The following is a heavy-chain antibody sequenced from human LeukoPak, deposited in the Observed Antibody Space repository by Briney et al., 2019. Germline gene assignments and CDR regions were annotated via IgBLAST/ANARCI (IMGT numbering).Heavy chain of an antibody. V-gene: IGHV1-2*04. CDR3: AREGGDYYGSGSWFDP. D-gene: IGHD3-10*01. J-gene: IGHJ5*02. CDR1: GYTFTGYY. CDR2: INPNSGGT. Sequence: GASVKVSCKASGYTFTGYYMHWVRQAPGQGLEWMGWINPNSGGTNYAQKFQGWVTMTRDTSISTAYMELSRLRSDDTAVYYCAREGGDYYGSGSWFDPWGQGTLVTVSS.